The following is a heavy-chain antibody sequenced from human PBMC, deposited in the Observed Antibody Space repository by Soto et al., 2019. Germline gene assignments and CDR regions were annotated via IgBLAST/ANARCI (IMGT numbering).Heavy chain of an antibody. V-gene: IGHV3-30*18. CDR1: GFTFSDYA. J-gene: IGHJ5*02. Sequence: VQLVESGGGVVQPGRSLRLSCAASGFTFSDYAMHWVRQAPGKGLEWVAVVSHDGRNTHYADSVKGRFTISRESSKNTVSLEMTSLRSEDTAVYYGAKAARQWLVTADCNHWGQGSLVTVSS. CDR2: VSHDGRNT. CDR3: AKAARQWLVTADCNH. D-gene: IGHD6-19*01.